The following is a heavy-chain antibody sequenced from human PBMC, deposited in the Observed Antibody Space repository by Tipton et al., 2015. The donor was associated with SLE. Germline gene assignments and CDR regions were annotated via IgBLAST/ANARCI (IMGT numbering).Heavy chain of an antibody. CDR2: IYHSGST. Sequence: TLSLTCAVSGYSISSGYYWGWIRQPPGKGLGWIGSIYHSGSTYYNPSLKSRVTISVDTSKNQFSLKLSSVTAADTAVYYCARRDAFDIWGQGKMVTVSS. CDR3: ARRDAFDI. CDR1: GYSISSGYY. J-gene: IGHJ3*02. V-gene: IGHV4-38-2*01.